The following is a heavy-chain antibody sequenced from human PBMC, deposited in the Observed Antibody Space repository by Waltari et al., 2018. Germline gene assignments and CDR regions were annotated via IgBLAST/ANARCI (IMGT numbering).Heavy chain of an antibody. Sequence: QVQLQESGPGLVKPSETLSLTCTVSGGSISSHYWSWIRQPPGKGLEWIGYIYYSGRTNYNPSLKSRVTISVDTSKNQFSLKLSSVTAADTAVYYCARGPEGCHDYWGQGTLVTVSS. D-gene: IGHD2-15*01. CDR3: ARGPEGCHDY. J-gene: IGHJ4*02. CDR1: GGSISSHY. V-gene: IGHV4-59*11. CDR2: IYYSGRT.